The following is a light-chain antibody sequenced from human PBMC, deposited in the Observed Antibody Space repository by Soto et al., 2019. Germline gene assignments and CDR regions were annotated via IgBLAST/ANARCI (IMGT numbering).Light chain of an antibody. J-gene: IGLJ3*02. CDR3: AACDDSLSGPV. V-gene: IGLV1-47*01. CDR1: SSNIGSNY. CDR2: RNN. Sequence: QSVLTQPPSASGTPGQRVTISCSGSSSNIGSNYVYWYQQLPGTAPKLLIYRNNQRPSGVPDRFSGSKSGTSASLAISGLQSEDEADYYCAACDDSLSGPVFGGGTKLTVL.